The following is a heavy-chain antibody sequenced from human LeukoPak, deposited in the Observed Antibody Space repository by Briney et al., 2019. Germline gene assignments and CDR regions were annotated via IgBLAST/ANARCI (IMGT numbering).Heavy chain of an antibody. Sequence: SETLSLTCTVSGGSISSYCWSWIRQPPGKGLECIGYIYYSGSTNYNPSLKSRVTISVDTSKNQFSLKLSSVTAADTAVYYCARLHLDSSGYYFDYWGQGTLVTVSS. J-gene: IGHJ4*02. CDR2: IYYSGST. CDR1: GGSISSYC. V-gene: IGHV4-59*01. CDR3: ARLHLDSSGYYFDY. D-gene: IGHD3-22*01.